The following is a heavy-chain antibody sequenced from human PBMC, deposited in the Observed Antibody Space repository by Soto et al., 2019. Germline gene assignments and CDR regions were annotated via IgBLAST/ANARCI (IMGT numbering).Heavy chain of an antibody. CDR3: TTGLVAAAGCLS. J-gene: IGHJ5*02. Sequence: EVQLVESGGGLVQPGGSLRLSCAASGFIFNNAWMSWVRQAPGKGLEWVGRIKSKTDGGTTDYAAPVKGRFTISRDDSKNTLYLQMNSLNTGDTAIYYCTTGLVAAAGCLSWGQGTLVTVSS. CDR1: GFIFNNAW. D-gene: IGHD6-13*01. CDR2: IKSKTDGGTT. V-gene: IGHV3-15*07.